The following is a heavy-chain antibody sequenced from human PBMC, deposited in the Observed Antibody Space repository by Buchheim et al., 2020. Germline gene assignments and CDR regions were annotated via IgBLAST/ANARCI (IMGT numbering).Heavy chain of an antibody. CDR2: ITGGGGST. Sequence: EVQLLESGGGLVQPGGSLRLSCAASGFSFSSNTMSWVRQAPGEGLQWVSTITGGGGSTYYADSVKGRFTISRDNSRNTLYLQLNTLRADDAAVYYCAKGRYDSGGYHNSFDHCGQGTL. D-gene: IGHD3-22*01. CDR3: AKGRYDSGGYHNSFDH. V-gene: IGHV3-23*01. CDR1: GFSFSSNT. J-gene: IGHJ4*02.